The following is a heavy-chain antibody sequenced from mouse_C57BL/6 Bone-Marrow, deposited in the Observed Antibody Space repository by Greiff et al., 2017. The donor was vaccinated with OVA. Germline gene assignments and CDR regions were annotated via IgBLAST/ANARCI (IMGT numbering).Heavy chain of an antibody. J-gene: IGHJ3*01. CDR2: ISDGGSYT. V-gene: IGHV5-4*01. CDR3: AREWLLRTWFAY. D-gene: IGHD2-3*01. Sequence: EVKLMESGGGLVKPGGSLKLSCAASGFTFSSYAMSWVRQTPEKRLEWVATISDGGSYTYYPDNVKGRFTISRDNAKNNLYLQMSHLKSEDTAMYYGAREWLLRTWFAYWGQGTLVTVSA. CDR1: GFTFSSYA.